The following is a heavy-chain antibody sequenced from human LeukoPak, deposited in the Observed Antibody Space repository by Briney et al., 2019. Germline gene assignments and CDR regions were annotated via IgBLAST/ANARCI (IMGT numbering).Heavy chain of an antibody. J-gene: IGHJ4*02. V-gene: IGHV4-34*01. Sequence: SETLSLTCAVYGGSFSGYYWSWIRQPPGKGLEWIGEINHSGSTNYNPSLKSRVTISVGTSKNQFSLKLSSVTAADTAVYYCATTLGTMVRGVIKDYWGQGTLVTVSS. D-gene: IGHD3-10*01. CDR2: INHSGST. CDR1: GGSFSGYY. CDR3: ATTLGTMVRGVIKDY.